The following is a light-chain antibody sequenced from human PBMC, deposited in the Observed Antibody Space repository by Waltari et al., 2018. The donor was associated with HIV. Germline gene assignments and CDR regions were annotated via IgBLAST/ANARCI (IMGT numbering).Light chain of an antibody. J-gene: IGLJ1*01. V-gene: IGLV3-25*03. Sequence: SSELTQPPSVSVSPGQTARIPCSGAASPKAYTHWFQQKPGQAPVVVIHKNTERPSGIPERFSASRSGTTVTLTITGVQTDDEADYYCLSADNSGTYVFGPGTTVTVL. CDR3: LSADNSGTYV. CDR1: ASPKAY. CDR2: KNT.